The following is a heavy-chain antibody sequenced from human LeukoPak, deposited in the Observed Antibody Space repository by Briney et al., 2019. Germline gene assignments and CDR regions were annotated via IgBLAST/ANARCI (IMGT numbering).Heavy chain of an antibody. Sequence: GGSLRLSCSASGFTFTNYYLNWVRQAPGKGLEWVSSISGGYSYINYAASVKGRFTISRDSAKNSLYLQMDSLRAEDTAVYYCARAFGGYDSQHFYYYMDVWGKGATVTVSS. CDR1: GFTFTNYY. CDR3: ARAFGGYDSQHFYYYMDV. D-gene: IGHD5-12*01. CDR2: ISGGYSYI. J-gene: IGHJ6*03. V-gene: IGHV3-21*06.